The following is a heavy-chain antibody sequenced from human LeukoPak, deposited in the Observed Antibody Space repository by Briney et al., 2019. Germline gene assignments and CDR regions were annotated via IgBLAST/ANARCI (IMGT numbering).Heavy chain of an antibody. J-gene: IGHJ4*02. Sequence: SETLSLTCTVSGGSISSYYWSWIRQPPGKGLEWIGYIHYSGSTNHNPSLKSRVTISLDTSKNQFPLKLSSVTAADTAVYYCARVLGYSYGYPFDYWGQGTLVTVSS. CDR1: GGSISSYY. CDR3: ARVLGYSYGYPFDY. V-gene: IGHV4-59*01. D-gene: IGHD5-18*01. CDR2: IHYSGST.